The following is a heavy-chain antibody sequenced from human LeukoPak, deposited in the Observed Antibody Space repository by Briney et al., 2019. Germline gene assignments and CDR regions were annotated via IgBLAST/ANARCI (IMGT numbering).Heavy chain of an antibody. CDR2: IKQDGSEK. CDR3: ARDLHSGSYYGMDV. J-gene: IGHJ6*02. D-gene: IGHD1-26*01. CDR1: GFTFSSYW. Sequence: GGSLRLSCAASGFTFSSYWMSWVRQAPGKGLEWVANIKQDGSEKYYVDSVKGRFTISRDNAKNSLYLQMNSLRAEDTAVYYCARDLHSGSYYGMDVWGQGTTVTVSS. V-gene: IGHV3-7*01.